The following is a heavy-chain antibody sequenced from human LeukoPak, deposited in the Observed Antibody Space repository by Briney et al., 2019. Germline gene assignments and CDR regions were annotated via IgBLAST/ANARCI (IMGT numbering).Heavy chain of an antibody. CDR3: TTDRWNPTHY. Sequence: GGSLRLSCAASGFTFSSYSMNWVRQAPGKGLEWVAFLRYDGSSEHYADSVKGRFTISRDNSKNTLYLQMNSLRVEDTAVYYCTTDRWNPTHYWGQGTLVTVSS. CDR1: GFTFSSYS. CDR2: LRYDGSSE. V-gene: IGHV3-30*02. J-gene: IGHJ4*02. D-gene: IGHD1-1*01.